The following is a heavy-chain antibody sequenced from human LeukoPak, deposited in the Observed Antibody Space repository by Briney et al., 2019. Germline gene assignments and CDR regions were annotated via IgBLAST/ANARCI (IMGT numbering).Heavy chain of an antibody. Sequence: GGSLRLSCAASGFTVSSNYMSWVRQAPGKGLEWVSVIYSGGSTYYADSVKGRFTISRDNSKNTLYLQMNSLRVEDTAVYYCARDTSIAARGYCYYYMDVWGKGTTVTVSS. D-gene: IGHD6-6*01. V-gene: IGHV3-66*02. CDR1: GFTVSSNY. CDR2: IYSGGST. CDR3: ARDTSIAARGYCYYYMDV. J-gene: IGHJ6*03.